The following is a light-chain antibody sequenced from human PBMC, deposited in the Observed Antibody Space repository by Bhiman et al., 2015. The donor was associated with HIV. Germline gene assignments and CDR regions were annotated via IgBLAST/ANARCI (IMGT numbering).Light chain of an antibody. CDR1: KLGDRY. V-gene: IGLV3-1*01. CDR2: QDT. J-gene: IGLJ2*01. Sequence: SYELTQPPSVSVSPGQTASITCSGDKLGDRYVCWYQQRPGQRPGQSPVLVIYQDTNRPSGIPERFSGSNSGNTATLTISGTQPMDEADYYCQAWDSSLGVIFGGGT. CDR3: QAWDSSLGVI.